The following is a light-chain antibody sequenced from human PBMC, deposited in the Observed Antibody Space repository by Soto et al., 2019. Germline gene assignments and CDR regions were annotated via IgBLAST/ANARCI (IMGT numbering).Light chain of an antibody. J-gene: IGKJ5*01. V-gene: IGKV3-11*01. Sequence: EIVLTQSPGTLSLSPGERATLSCRACESVSSTYLAWYQQKPSQAPRPLIYDASNRATGIPARFSGSGSGTDFTLTISSLEPEDLAVYYCQQRSNWPPITFGQGTRLEIK. CDR1: ESVSSTY. CDR3: QQRSNWPPIT. CDR2: DAS.